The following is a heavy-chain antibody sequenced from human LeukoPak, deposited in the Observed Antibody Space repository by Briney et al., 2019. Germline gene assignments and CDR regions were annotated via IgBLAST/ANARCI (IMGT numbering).Heavy chain of an antibody. V-gene: IGHV2-5*02. CDR2: IYWDDEK. CDR3: AHQGISGILDP. Sequence: ESGPTLVKPTQTLTLTCTFSGSSLSTTGVGVGWIRQPPGKALEWLAIIYWDDEKRYSPSLKSRLTITKDTSKSQVLLTMTNMDPVDTATYYCAHQGISGILDPWGQGTLVTVSS. CDR1: GSSLSTTGVG. J-gene: IGHJ5*02. D-gene: IGHD3-10*01.